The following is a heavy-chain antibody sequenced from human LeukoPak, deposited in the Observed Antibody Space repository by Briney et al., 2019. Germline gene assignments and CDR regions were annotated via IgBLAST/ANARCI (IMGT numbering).Heavy chain of an antibody. D-gene: IGHD1-14*01. J-gene: IGHJ3*02. V-gene: IGHV3-21*01. Sequence: PGGSLRLSCAASRFTFSSYSTNWVRQAPGKGLEWVSSIGPTSSSIYYADSVKGRFTISRDNAKNSLYLQMNSLRAEDTAVYYCAREAGEAFDIWGQGTMVSVSS. CDR2: IGPTSSSI. CDR1: RFTFSSYS. CDR3: AREAGEAFDI.